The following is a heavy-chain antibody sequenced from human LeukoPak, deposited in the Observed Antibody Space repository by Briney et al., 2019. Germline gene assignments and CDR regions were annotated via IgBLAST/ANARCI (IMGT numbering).Heavy chain of an antibody. CDR3: AKDGRRYCSGGSCYPDY. V-gene: IGHV3-23*01. Sequence: PGGSLRLSCAASGFTFSSYAMSWVRQAPGKGLEWVSAISGSGGSTYYADSVKGRFTISRDNSKNTLYLQMNSLRAEDTAVYYCAKDGRRYCSGGSCYPDYWGQGTLVTVSS. CDR2: ISGSGGST. CDR1: GFTFSSYA. J-gene: IGHJ4*02. D-gene: IGHD2-15*01.